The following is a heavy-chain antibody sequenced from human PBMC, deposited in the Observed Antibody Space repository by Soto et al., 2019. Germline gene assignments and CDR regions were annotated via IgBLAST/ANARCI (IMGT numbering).Heavy chain of an antibody. D-gene: IGHD3-10*01. CDR1: GFTFSGSH. Sequence: PGGSLRLSCAASGFTFSGSHMHWVRQASGKRLEWVSYITDSSTTTYYADSVKGRFTISRDNAKNSLYLQMNSLRDEDTALYYCARDSGRGGAMDVWGQGTTVTVSS. CDR2: ITDSSTTT. CDR3: ARDSGRGGAMDV. J-gene: IGHJ6*02. V-gene: IGHV3-48*02.